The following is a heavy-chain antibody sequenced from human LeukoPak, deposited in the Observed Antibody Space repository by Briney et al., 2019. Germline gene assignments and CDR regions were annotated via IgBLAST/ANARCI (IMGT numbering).Heavy chain of an antibody. CDR2: IYYSGST. CDR3: ARGLDAWFDP. CDR1: GGSISSHY. V-gene: IGHV4-59*11. Sequence: SETLSLTCTVSGGSISSHYWSWIRQPPGKGLEWIGYIYYSGSTNYNPSLKSRVTISVDTSKNQFSLRLSSVTAADTAVYYCARGLDAWFDPWGQGTLVTDSS. J-gene: IGHJ5*02.